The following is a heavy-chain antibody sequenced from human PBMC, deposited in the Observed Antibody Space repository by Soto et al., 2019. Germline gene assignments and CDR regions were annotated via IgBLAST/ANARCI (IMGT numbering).Heavy chain of an antibody. Sequence: EVQLLESGGGLVQPWGSLRLSCAASGFTFNNYAMTWVRQAPGKGLEWVSAISGGGDTTSYADSVKGRFTVSRDGSKNALDLQMSSRRAEDTALYYCAKGRGGSGSLTPRVAFWCQGTLVTVSS. CDR3: AKGRGGSGSLTPRVAF. CDR2: ISGGGDTT. D-gene: IGHD3-10*01. J-gene: IGHJ4*02. CDR1: GFTFNNYA. V-gene: IGHV3-23*01.